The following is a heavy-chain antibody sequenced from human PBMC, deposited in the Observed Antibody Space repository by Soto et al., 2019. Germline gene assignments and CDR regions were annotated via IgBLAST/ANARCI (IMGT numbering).Heavy chain of an antibody. J-gene: IGHJ4*02. CDR3: ARVPTGKYGVWNY. CDR1: GFTFSSYW. CDR2: INPGGSIT. Sequence: PGGSLRLSCAASGFTFSSYWMHWVRQAPGKGLVWVSRINPGGSITAYADSVKDRFTISRDNAKNTLYLQMNSLRGDDTAVYYCARVPTGKYGVWNYWGQGTLVTVSS. V-gene: IGHV3-74*01. D-gene: IGHD2-8*01.